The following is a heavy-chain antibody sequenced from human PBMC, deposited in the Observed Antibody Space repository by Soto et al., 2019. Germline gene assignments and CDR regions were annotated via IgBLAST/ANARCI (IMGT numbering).Heavy chain of an antibody. Sequence: QVQLQQWGAGLLKPSETLSLTCAVYGGSFSGYYWSWIRQPPGKGLEWIGEINHSGSTNYNPSLKRRVTISVDTSKNQFSLKLSSVTAADTAVYYCARVGVDTAMVPRAAYYYYYMDVWGKGTTVTVSS. CDR2: INHSGST. V-gene: IGHV4-34*01. J-gene: IGHJ6*03. CDR3: ARVGVDTAMVPRAAYYYYYMDV. D-gene: IGHD5-18*01. CDR1: GGSFSGYY.